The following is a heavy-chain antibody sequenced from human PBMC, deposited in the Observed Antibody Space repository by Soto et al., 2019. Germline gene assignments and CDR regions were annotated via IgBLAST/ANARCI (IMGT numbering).Heavy chain of an antibody. J-gene: IGHJ4*02. D-gene: IGHD3-22*01. CDR2: ISGSGGST. CDR1: GFTFSSYA. CDR3: AKGDYYDSSGYPYYFDY. V-gene: IGHV3-23*01. Sequence: GGSLRLSCAASGFTFSSYAMSWVRQAPGKGLEWVSAISGSGGSTYYADSVKGRFTISRDNSKNTLYLQMNSLRAEDTAVYYCAKGDYYDSSGYPYYFDYWGQGTLVTVSS.